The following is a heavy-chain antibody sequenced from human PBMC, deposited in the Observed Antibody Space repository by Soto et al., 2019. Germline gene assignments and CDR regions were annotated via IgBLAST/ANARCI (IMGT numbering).Heavy chain of an antibody. Sequence: LSLTCAVSGVSIGSPNWWTWVRQAPGKGLEWIGEMWPSGGTTYNPSLRNRVTISVDNSKNHLSLTLTSVTAADTAIYYCARCLHCSNGGRFDPWGQGALVTVSS. D-gene: IGHD2-8*01. CDR2: MWPSGGT. V-gene: IGHV4-4*02. CDR1: GVSIGSPNW. CDR3: ARCLHCSNGGRFDP. J-gene: IGHJ5*02.